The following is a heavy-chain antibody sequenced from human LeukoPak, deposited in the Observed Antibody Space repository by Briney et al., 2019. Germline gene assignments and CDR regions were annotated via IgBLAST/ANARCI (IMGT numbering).Heavy chain of an antibody. CDR2: IYPGDSDSDP. D-gene: IGHD3-10*01. CDR3: ARSSFGEPLSDFDS. V-gene: IGHV5-51*01. CDR1: GNSFTSYW. J-gene: IGHJ4*02. Sequence: GESLKISCKGSGNSFTSYWVAWVRQMPGKGLEWMGIIYPGDSDSDPRYSPSFQGQVTISADKSKSTAYLEWSSLEASDTAMYYCARSSFGEPLSDFDSWGQGTLVTVSS.